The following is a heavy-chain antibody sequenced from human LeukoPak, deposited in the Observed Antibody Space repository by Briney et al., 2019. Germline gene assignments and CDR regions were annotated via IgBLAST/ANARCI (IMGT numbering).Heavy chain of an antibody. D-gene: IGHD3-3*01. CDR1: GYTFTGYY. J-gene: IGHJ4*02. CDR3: ARVSESIFGVVIPSSFDY. CDR2: INPNSGGT. V-gene: IGHV1-2*02. Sequence: ASVKVSCKASGYTFTGYYMHWVRQAPGQGLEWMGWINPNSGGTNYAQKFQGRVTMTRDTSISTAYMELSRLRSDDTAVYYCARVSESIFGVVIPSSFDYWGQGTLVTVSS.